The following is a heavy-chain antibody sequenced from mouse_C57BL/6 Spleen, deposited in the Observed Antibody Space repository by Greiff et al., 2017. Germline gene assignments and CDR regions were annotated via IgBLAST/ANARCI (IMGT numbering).Heavy chain of an antibody. V-gene: IGHV1-53*01. J-gene: IGHJ3*01. Sequence: QVQLQPPGPELVKPGASVTLSCKASGYTFTSSWMHWVKQRPGKGLVWIGNINPSNGGTNYNEKFKSKATLTVDKSSSTAYMQLSSLTSEDSAVYYCAGSSYAGCAYWSQGTLVTVSA. D-gene: IGHD1-1*01. CDR1: GYTFTSSW. CDR2: INPSNGGT. CDR3: AGSSYAGCAY.